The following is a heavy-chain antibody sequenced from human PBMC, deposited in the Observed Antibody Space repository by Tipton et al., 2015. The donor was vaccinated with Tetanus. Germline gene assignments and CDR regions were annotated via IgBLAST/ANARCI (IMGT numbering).Heavy chain of an antibody. D-gene: IGHD2-15*01. V-gene: IGHV3-7*01. CDR1: GFTLSHYW. CDR3: AREADCSGGSCFSGDFDN. Sequence: SLRLSCAASGFTLSHYWMNWVRQAPGKGLEWVANINEDGSEAYHVVAVKGRFTISRDNANNSLYLQMNSLRAEDTAVYYCAREADCSGGSCFSGDFDNWGQGTQVTVSS. CDR2: INEDGSEA. J-gene: IGHJ4*02.